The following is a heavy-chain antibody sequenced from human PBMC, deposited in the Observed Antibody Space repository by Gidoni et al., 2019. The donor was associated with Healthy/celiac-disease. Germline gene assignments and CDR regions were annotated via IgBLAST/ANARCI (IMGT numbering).Heavy chain of an antibody. CDR2: IVVGSGNT. D-gene: IGHD2-21*02. J-gene: IGHJ4*02. V-gene: IGHV1-58*01. CDR1: GFTFTSSA. CDR3: AAANCGGDCYHPIGY. Sequence: QMQLVQSGPEVKKPGTSVKVSCKASGFTFTSSAVQWVRQARGQRLEWIGWIVVGSGNTNYAQKFQERVTITRDMSTSTAYMELSSLRSEDTAVYYCAAANCGGDCYHPIGYWGQGTLVTVSS.